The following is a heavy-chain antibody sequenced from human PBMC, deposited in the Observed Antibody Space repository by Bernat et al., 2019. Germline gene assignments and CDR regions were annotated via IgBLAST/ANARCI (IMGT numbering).Heavy chain of an antibody. CDR3: ASATVGAAADN. Sequence: QVQLVESGGGLVQPGRSLRLSCAASGFTFSSYAMHWVRQAPGKGLEWVAVISYDGSNKYYADSVKGRFTISRDNSKNTLYLQMNSLRAEDTAVYYCASATVGAAADNWGQGTLVTVSS. CDR1: GFTFSSYA. D-gene: IGHD6-13*01. V-gene: IGHV3-30-3*01. CDR2: ISYDGSNK. J-gene: IGHJ4*02.